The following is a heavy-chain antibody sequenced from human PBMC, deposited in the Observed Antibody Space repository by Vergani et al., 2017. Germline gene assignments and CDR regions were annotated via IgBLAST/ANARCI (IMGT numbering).Heavy chain of an antibody. V-gene: IGHV1-69*01. Sequence: QVQLVQSGAEVKKPGSSVKVSCKASGGTFSSYAISWVRPAPGQGLEWMGGIIPIFGTANYAQKFQGRVTITADESTSTAYMELSSLRSEDTAVYYCARDGVAAADNYYYYYMDVWGKGTTVTVSS. J-gene: IGHJ6*03. CDR2: IIPIFGTA. CDR3: ARDGVAAADNYYYYYMDV. CDR1: GGTFSSYA. D-gene: IGHD6-13*01.